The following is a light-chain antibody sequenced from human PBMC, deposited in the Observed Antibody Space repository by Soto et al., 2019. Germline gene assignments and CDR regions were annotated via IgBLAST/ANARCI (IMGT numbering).Light chain of an antibody. Sequence: EIVLTQSPGTLSLSPGERATLSCRASQRVSSTYLAWYQQKPGQAPRLLIYGAYSRANGIPDRFRGSGSGKDFTLTISRLEHEDFAVYYCQHYGSLVLTFGGGTKVEIK. CDR2: GAY. CDR3: QHYGSLVLT. J-gene: IGKJ4*01. V-gene: IGKV3-20*01. CDR1: QRVSSTY.